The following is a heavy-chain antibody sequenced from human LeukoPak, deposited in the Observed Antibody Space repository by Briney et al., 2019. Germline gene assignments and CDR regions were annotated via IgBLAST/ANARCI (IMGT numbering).Heavy chain of an antibody. CDR3: ATGGATAYY. Sequence: PSETLSLTCTVSGGSISSDYWSWIRQPPGKGLEWIAYTHYSGSTNYNPSLRSRVTISVDTSKNQFSLKLSSVTAADTAVYYCATGGATAYYWGQGTLVTVSS. CDR1: GGSISSDY. J-gene: IGHJ4*02. CDR2: THYSGST. D-gene: IGHD1-26*01. V-gene: IGHV4-59*12.